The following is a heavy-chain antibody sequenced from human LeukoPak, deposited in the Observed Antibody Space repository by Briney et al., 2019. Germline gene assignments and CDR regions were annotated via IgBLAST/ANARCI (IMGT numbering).Heavy chain of an antibody. Sequence: PGGSLRLSCAASGFTFSSYAMSWVRQAPGKGLEWVSAISGSGGSTYYADSVKGRFTISRDNSKNTLYLQMNSLRAEYTAVYYCAKRDGYNSIPAYWGQGTLVTVSS. CDR2: ISGSGGST. V-gene: IGHV3-23*01. D-gene: IGHD5-24*01. CDR3: AKRDGYNSIPAY. J-gene: IGHJ4*02. CDR1: GFTFSSYA.